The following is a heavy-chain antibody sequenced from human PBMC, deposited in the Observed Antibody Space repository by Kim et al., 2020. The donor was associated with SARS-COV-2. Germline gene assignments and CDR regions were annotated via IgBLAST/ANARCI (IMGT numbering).Heavy chain of an antibody. CDR1: GGSISSGGYY. CDR3: ARYSQGPSGRITMVRGVIISAVDI. V-gene: IGHV4-31*03. CDR2: IYYSGST. D-gene: IGHD3-10*01. J-gene: IGHJ3*02. Sequence: SETLSLTCTVSGGSISSGGYYWSWIRQHPGKGLEWIGYIYYSGSTYYNPSLKSRVTISVDTSKNQFSLKLSSVTAADTAVYYCARYSQGPSGRITMVRGVIISAVDIWGQGTMVTVSS.